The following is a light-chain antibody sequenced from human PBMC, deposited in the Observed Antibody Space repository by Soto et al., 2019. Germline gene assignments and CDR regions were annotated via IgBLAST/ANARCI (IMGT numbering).Light chain of an antibody. CDR3: SADRSSTTLVG. J-gene: IGLJ2*01. CDR2: EVS. V-gene: IGLV2-14*01. CDR1: SSDVGTYNS. Sequence: SALTQPSSVSGSPGQSITISCTGTSSDVGTYNSVSWYQQHSGKAPKLMIYEVSNRPSGVSNRFSGSKSGNTASLTISGLQAEDEADYYCSADRSSTTLVGFGGGTKLTVL.